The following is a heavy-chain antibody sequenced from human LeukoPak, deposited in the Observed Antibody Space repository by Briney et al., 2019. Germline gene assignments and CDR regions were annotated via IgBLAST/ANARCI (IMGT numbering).Heavy chain of an antibody. J-gene: IGHJ4*02. V-gene: IGHV3-7*03. CDR2: IKQDGSEK. Sequence: GGSLRLSCAASGFTFSSYWMSWVRQAPGKGLEWVANIKQDGSEKNCVDSVRGRFTISRDNAKNSLYLQMNSLRAEDTAVYYCGRRRGMGSLYYWGQGTLVTVSS. CDR1: GFTFSSYW. CDR3: GRRRGMGSLYY. D-gene: IGHD2-8*01.